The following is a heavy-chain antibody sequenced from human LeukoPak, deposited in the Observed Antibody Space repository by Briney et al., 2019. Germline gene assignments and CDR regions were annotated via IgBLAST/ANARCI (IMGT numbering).Heavy chain of an antibody. V-gene: IGHV1-18*01. CDR3: ARTTGYSYGPNWFDP. D-gene: IGHD5-18*01. Sequence: GASVKVSCKASGYTFTSYGISWVRQAPGHGLEWMGWISAYNGNTNYAQKLQGRVTMTTDTSTSTAYMELRSLRSDDTAVYYCARTTGYSYGPNWFDPWGQGTLVTVSS. J-gene: IGHJ5*02. CDR2: ISAYNGNT. CDR1: GYTFTSYG.